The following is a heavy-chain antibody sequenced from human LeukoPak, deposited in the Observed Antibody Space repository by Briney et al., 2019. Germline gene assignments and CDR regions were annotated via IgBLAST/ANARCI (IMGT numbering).Heavy chain of an antibody. J-gene: IGHJ5*02. V-gene: IGHV3-33*03. CDR2: IWYDGSNK. Sequence: PGGSLRLSCAASGFMFSNYVMHWVRQAPGKGLEWVASIWYDGSNKHYADSVKGRLTISRDNSKNTLYLQMHSLRVEDTAVYHCAEDIGYFESRVPYDHWGQGTLAAVSS. D-gene: IGHD3-22*01. CDR1: GFMFSNYV. CDR3: AEDIGYFESRVPYDH.